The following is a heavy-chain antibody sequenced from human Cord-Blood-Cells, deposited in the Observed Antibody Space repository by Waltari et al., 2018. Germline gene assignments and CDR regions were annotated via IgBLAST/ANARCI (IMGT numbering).Heavy chain of an antibody. CDR1: GYSFTSYW. CDR3: ARRKVTGTSGWYFDL. Sequence: EVQLVQSGAEVKKPGESLKISCKGSGYSFTSYWIGWVRKMPGEGLEGMGIIYPVNSNTRYSPPFQGQVTISADKSISTAYLQWSSLKASDTAMYYCARRKVTGTSGWYFDLWGRGTLVTVSS. J-gene: IGHJ2*01. D-gene: IGHD1-20*01. CDR2: IYPVNSNT. V-gene: IGHV5-51*01.